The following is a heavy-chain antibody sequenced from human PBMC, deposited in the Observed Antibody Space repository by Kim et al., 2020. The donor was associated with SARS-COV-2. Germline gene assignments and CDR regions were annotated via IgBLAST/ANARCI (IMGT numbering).Heavy chain of an antibody. CDR1: GFTFSSYA. D-gene: IGHD1-26*01. CDR2: ISYDGSNK. CDR3: ARDLYSGSY. V-gene: IGHV3-30*04. Sequence: GGSLRLSCAASGFTFSSYAMHWVRQAPGKGLEWVAVISYDGSNKYYADSVKGRFTISRDNSKNTLYLQMNSLRAEDTAVYYCARDLYSGSYWGQGTLVTV. J-gene: IGHJ4*02.